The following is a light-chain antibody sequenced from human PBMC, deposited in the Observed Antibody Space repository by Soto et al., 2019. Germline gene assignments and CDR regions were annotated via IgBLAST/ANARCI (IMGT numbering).Light chain of an antibody. CDR3: QSYDSSLSVV. V-gene: IGLV1-40*01. CDR1: SSNIGAGYD. Sequence: QSVLTRPPSVSGAPGQRVTISCTGSSSNIGAGYDVHWYKQLPGTAPKLLIYGNSNRPSGVPDRFSGSKSGTSVSLASTGLQVDDQAEYFCQSYDSSLSVVFGGGTKLTVL. CDR2: GNS. J-gene: IGLJ2*01.